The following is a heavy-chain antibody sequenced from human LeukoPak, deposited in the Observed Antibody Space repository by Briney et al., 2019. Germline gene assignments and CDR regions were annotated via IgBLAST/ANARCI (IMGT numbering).Heavy chain of an antibody. CDR3: ARDSVLANYDFWSGYYFRQENWFDP. Sequence: SETLSLTCTVSGGSIRSYYWSWIRQPAGKGLEWIGRIYTSGSTNYNPSLKSRVTMSVDTSKNQFSLKLSSVTAADTAVYYCARDSVLANYDFWSGYYFRQENWFDPWGQGTLVTVSS. CDR1: GGSIRSYY. D-gene: IGHD3-3*01. J-gene: IGHJ5*02. CDR2: IYTSGST. V-gene: IGHV4-4*07.